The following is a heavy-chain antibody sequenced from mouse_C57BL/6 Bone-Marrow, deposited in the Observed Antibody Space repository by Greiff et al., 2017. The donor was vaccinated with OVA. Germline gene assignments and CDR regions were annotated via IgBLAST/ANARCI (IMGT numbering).Heavy chain of an antibody. Sequence: QVQLQQSGPELVKPGASVKISCKASGYAFSSSWMNWVKQRPGKGLEWIGRIYPGDGDTNYNGKFKGKATLTADKSSSTAYMQLSSLTSEDSAVYFCGRGDYAMDYWGQGTSVTVSS. J-gene: IGHJ4*01. CDR2: IYPGDGDT. V-gene: IGHV1-82*01. CDR3: GRGDYAMDY. CDR1: GYAFSSSW.